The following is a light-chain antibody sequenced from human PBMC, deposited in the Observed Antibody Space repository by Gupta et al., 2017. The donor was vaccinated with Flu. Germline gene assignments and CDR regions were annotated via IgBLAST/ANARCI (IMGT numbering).Light chain of an antibody. CDR1: QSISSY. CDR2: AAS. CDR3: QQSYSPPYS. J-gene: IGKJ2*03. V-gene: IGKV1-39*01. Sequence: DIQMTQSPSSLSASVGDRVTIPCRASQSISSYLNWYQQKPGKAPKLLIYAASSLQSGVPSRFSGSGSETDFTLTISSLQPEDFATYDCQQSYSPPYSFGQGTKLEIK.